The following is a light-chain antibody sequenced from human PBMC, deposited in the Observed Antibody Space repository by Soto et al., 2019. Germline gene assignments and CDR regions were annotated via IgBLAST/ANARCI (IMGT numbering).Light chain of an antibody. J-gene: IGKJ5*01. CDR2: GAS. Sequence: EIVMTQSPATLSVSPGERATLSCRASQSVSSNLAWYQQKPGQGPSLLIYGASTRATGIPARFSGSGSGTDFTLTISRLEPEDFAVYYCQQYGSSPITFGQGTRLEIK. V-gene: IGKV3-15*01. CDR3: QQYGSSPIT. CDR1: QSVSSN.